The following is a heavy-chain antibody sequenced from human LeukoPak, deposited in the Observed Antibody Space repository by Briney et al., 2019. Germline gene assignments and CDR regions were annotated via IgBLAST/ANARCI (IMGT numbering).Heavy chain of an antibody. J-gene: IGHJ4*02. Sequence: PETLSLTCAVYGGSFSGYYWSWIRQPPEKGLEWIGEINHSGSTNYNPSLKSRVTISVDTSKNQFSLKLSSVTAADTAVYYCARGLGAAAAYWGQGTLVTVSS. V-gene: IGHV4-34*01. CDR2: INHSGST. CDR1: GGSFSGYY. CDR3: ARGLGAAAAY. D-gene: IGHD6-13*01.